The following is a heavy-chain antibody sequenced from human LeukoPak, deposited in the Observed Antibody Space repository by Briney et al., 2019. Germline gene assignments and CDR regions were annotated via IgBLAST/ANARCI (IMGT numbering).Heavy chain of an antibody. Sequence: PSETLSLTCTVSGGSISSGDYYWSWIRQPPGKGLEWIGYIYYSGSTYYNPSLKSRVTISVDTSKNQFSLKLSSVTAADTAVYYCARGDYHYDILTGYYPNWYSDLGGRGTLVTVSS. D-gene: IGHD3-9*01. CDR3: ARGDYHYDILTGYYPNWYSDL. CDR2: IYYSGST. CDR1: GGSISSGDYY. J-gene: IGHJ2*01. V-gene: IGHV4-30-4*08.